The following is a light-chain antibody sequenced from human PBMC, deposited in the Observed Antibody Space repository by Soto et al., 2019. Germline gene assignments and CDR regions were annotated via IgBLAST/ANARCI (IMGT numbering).Light chain of an antibody. J-gene: IGKJ1*01. V-gene: IGKV3D-15*01. CDR3: QQYHYWPPWA. CDR2: GAS. CDR1: QSVSSN. Sequence: EIVMTQSPATLSVSPGERATLSCRASQSVSSNLAWYQQKPGQAPRLLIYGASTSATGIPARFSGSGSGTEVTLTISSLQSEDFAVYYCQQYHYWPPWAFGQGTRVEIK.